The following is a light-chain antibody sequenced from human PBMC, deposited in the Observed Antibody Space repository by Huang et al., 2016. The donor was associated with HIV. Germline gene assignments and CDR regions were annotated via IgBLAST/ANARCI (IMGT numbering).Light chain of an antibody. J-gene: IGKJ4*01. Sequence: EIVLTQSPATLSLSPGERATLSCRASQSVGSCLAWYQQKPGQSPRLLIYDSSNRATGIPARFSGSGSGTDFTLTIRSLEPEDFAVYYCQQRSSWPLTFGGGTKLEIK. CDR2: DSS. V-gene: IGKV3-11*01. CDR1: QSVGSC. CDR3: QQRSSWPLT.